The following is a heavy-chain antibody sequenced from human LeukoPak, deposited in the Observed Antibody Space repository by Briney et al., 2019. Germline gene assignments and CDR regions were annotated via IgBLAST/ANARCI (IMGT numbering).Heavy chain of an antibody. V-gene: IGHV3-30-3*01. CDR1: GFTFSSYA. CDR3: AKVKPGDDAFDI. J-gene: IGHJ3*02. Sequence: GGSLRLSCAASGFTFSSYAMHWVRQAPGKGLEWVAVISYDGSNKYYADSVKGRFTISRDNSKNTLYLQMNSLRAEDTAVYYCAKVKPGDDAFDIWGLGTMVTVSS. CDR2: ISYDGSNK. D-gene: IGHD3-10*01.